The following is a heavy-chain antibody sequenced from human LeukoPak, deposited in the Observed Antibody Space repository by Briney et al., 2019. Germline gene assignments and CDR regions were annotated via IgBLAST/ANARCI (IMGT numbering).Heavy chain of an antibody. J-gene: IGHJ4*02. CDR1: SDSIFTSNW. D-gene: IGHD2-2*01. CDR2: IFHSGST. V-gene: IGHV4-4*02. Sequence: SSETLSLTCTVSSDSIFTSNWWSWVRQPPGKGLEWIGQIFHSGSTSYSPSLKSRVTISMDKSKNQISLRLTSVTAADTAVYYCARSPTKRVPEDYWGQGTLVTVSS. CDR3: ARSPTKRVPEDY.